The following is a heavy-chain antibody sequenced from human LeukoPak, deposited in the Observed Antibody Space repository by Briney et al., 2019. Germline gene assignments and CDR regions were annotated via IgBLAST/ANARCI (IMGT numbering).Heavy chain of an antibody. V-gene: IGHV1-8*01. D-gene: IGHD2-2*01. CDR2: IHPRSGYS. J-gene: IGHJ5*02. CDR1: GYTCTDYD. Sequence: ASVKVYCETSGYTCTDYDVNWVRQAPGQGLEWMGYIHPRSGYSESAQRFQGRLSMTRDVSTDTAYMELSTLTSDDTAVYYCARVTSGMRYNWFDPWGQGTLIIVSS. CDR3: ARVTSGMRYNWFDP.